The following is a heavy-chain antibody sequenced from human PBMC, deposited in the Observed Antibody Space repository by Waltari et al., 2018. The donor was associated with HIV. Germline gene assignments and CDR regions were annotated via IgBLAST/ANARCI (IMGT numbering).Heavy chain of an antibody. D-gene: IGHD2-15*01. V-gene: IGHV3-30*04. J-gene: IGHJ4*02. CDR1: GFTFSSYA. Sequence: QLVESGGGVVQPGRSLRLSCAASGFTFSSYAMHWVRQAPGKGLEWVAVISYDGSNKYNADSVKGRFTIFRDNSKNTLYLQMDSLRGEDTAVYYCARGQRKYCSGGSCYSDYWGQGTLVTVSS. CDR3: ARGQRKYCSGGSCYSDY. CDR2: ISYDGSNK.